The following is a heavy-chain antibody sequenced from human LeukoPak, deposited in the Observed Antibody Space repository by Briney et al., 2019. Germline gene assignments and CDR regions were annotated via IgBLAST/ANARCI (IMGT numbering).Heavy chain of an antibody. J-gene: IGHJ3*01. D-gene: IGHD3-22*01. CDR1: GGSISNSSYY. Sequence: SETLSLTCTVSGGSISNSSYYWGWIRQPPGKGLEWIGSMYYSGSTYYNPSLKSRVTISVDTSKNQFSLKLSSVTAADTAVYYCARDIVEDPFWGQGTMVTVSS. CDR2: MYYSGST. V-gene: IGHV4-39*07. CDR3: ARDIVEDPF.